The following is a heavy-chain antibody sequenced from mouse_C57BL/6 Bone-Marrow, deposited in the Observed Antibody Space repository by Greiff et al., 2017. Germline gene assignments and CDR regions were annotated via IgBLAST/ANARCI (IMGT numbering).Heavy chain of an antibody. CDR3: ASPYCYGSSPVAY. Sequence: VQLQQSVAELVRPGASVKLSCTASGFNIKNTYMHWVKQRPEQGLEWIGRIDPANGNTKYAPKFQGKATITADTSSNTAYLQLSCLTSEDTAIYYCASPYCYGSSPVAYWGQGTLVTVSA. CDR1: GFNIKNTY. D-gene: IGHD1-1*01. V-gene: IGHV14-3*01. J-gene: IGHJ3*01. CDR2: IDPANGNT.